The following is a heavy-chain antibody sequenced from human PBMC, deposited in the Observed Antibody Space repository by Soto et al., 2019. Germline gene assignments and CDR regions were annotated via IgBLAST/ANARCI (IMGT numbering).Heavy chain of an antibody. CDR1: GFTFSDYY. CDR3: ARATTRGREFDY. J-gene: IGHJ4*02. Sequence: GGSLRLSCAASGFTFSDYYMDWVRQAPGKGLEWVGRFRNKANGYTTEYAASVKGRFTISRDDSESSLFLQMNSLQTEDTAVYYCARATTRGREFDYWGQGTLVTVSS. V-gene: IGHV3-72*01. CDR2: FRNKANGYTT. D-gene: IGHD3-16*01.